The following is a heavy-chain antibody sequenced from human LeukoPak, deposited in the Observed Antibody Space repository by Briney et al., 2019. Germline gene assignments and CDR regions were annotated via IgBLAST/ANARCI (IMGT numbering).Heavy chain of an antibody. J-gene: IGHJ4*02. V-gene: IGHV3-23*01. CDR2: ISGSGGST. D-gene: IGHD5-18*01. Sequence: GGSLRLSCAASGLTFSSYAMHWVRQAPGKGLEWVSAISGSGGSTYYADSVKGRFTISRDNSKNTLYLQMNSLRAEDTAVYYCAKDRRYSYGPTDYWGQGTLVTVSS. CDR1: GLTFSSYA. CDR3: AKDRRYSYGPTDY.